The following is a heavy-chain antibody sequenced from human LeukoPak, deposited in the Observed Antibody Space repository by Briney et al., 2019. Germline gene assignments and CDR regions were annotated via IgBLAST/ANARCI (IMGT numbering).Heavy chain of an antibody. CDR2: INHSGST. J-gene: IGHJ4*02. D-gene: IGHD2-15*01. CDR3: ARRIVVVVATTYIDY. Sequence: SETLSFTCAVYGGSFSGYYWSWIRQPPGKGLEWIGEINHSGSTNYNPSLKSRVTISVDTSKNQFSLKLSSVTAADTAVYYCARRIVVVVATTYIDYWGQGTLVTVSS. V-gene: IGHV4-34*01. CDR1: GGSFSGYY.